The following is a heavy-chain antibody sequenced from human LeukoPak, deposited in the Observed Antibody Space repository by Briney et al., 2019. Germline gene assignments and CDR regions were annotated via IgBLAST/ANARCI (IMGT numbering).Heavy chain of an antibody. CDR3: AKSLTGYFRGFDS. J-gene: IGHJ4*02. V-gene: IGHV3-74*03. CDR2: ISPDGSTT. Sequence: GSLRLSCAASGFTFSRYWMHWVRQAPGKGLMWVSRISPDGSTTLYADSVKGRFTIPRDNAKNTLYLQMNSLRADDTAVYYCAKSLTGYFRGFDSWGQGALVTVSS. CDR1: GFTFSRYW. D-gene: IGHD3-9*01.